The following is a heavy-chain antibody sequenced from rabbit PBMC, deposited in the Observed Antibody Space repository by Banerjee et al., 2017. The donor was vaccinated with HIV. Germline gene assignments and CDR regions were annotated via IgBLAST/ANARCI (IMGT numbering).Heavy chain of an antibody. J-gene: IGHJ4*01. D-gene: IGHD6-1*01. Sequence: QSLEESGGDLVKPGASLTLTCKASGIDFSSSYYMYWVRQAPGKGLEWIGYIYTGDGSTDYASWVKGRFTISKTSSTTVTLQMTSLTAADTATYFCARDTDYGNVDLWGPGTLVTVS. CDR2: IYTGDGST. CDR3: ARDTDYGNVDL. CDR1: GIDFSSSYY. V-gene: IGHV1S40*01.